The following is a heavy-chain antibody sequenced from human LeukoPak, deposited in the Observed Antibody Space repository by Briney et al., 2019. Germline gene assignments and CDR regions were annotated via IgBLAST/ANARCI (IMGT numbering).Heavy chain of an antibody. J-gene: IGHJ6*02. D-gene: IGHD5-18*01. CDR2: INHSGSI. Sequence: SETLSLTCNVSGGSMYTYYWSWIRQPPGKGLEWIGEINHSGSINYNPSLKSRVTISVDTSKNQFSLRLSSVTAADTAVYLCARGGYSYGCYYGMDVWGQGTTVTVSS. CDR1: GGSMYTYY. CDR3: ARGGYSYGCYYGMDV. V-gene: IGHV4-34*01.